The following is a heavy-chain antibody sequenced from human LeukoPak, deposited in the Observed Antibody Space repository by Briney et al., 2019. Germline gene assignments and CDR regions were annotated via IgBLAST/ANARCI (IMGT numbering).Heavy chain of an antibody. CDR3: AKDGSGGYCDAFDM. CDR1: RFTFSSYA. CDR2: ISGSGGST. V-gene: IGHV3-23*01. D-gene: IGHD3-10*01. J-gene: IGHJ3*02. Sequence: GGSLRLSCAVSRFTFSSYAMSWVRQAPGKGLEWVAEISGSGGSTYYADSVKGRFTISRDNSKNTLYLQMNRLRVEDTAVCYCAKDGSGGYCDAFDMWGQGTLVTVSS.